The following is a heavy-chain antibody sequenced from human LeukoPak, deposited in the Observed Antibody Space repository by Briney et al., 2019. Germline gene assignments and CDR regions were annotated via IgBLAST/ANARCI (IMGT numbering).Heavy chain of an antibody. CDR1: GYSFTSYW. J-gene: IGHJ4*02. CDR2: IYPGDSDA. CDR3: ARSFGGYTWAFDY. D-gene: IGHD2-2*02. V-gene: IGHV5-51*01. Sequence: LGESLKISCKGSGYSFTSYWIGWVRQMPGKGLEWMGIIYPGDSDARYSPFFQGQVTISADESITTAYLQWSSLKASDTAMYYCARSFGGYTWAFDYWGRGTLVTVSS.